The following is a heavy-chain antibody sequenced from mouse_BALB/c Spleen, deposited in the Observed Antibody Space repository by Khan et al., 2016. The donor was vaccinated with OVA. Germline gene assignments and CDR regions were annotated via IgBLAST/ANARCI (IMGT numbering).Heavy chain of an antibody. J-gene: IGHJ1*01. V-gene: IGHV9-3-1*01. CDR1: GYTFTNYG. CDR2: INTYTGEP. D-gene: IGHD1-1*02. Sequence: QIQLVQSGPELKKPGETVKISCKASGYTFTNYGMNWVKQAPGKGLKWMGWINTYTGEPTYADDFKGRFAFSLETSASTASLQINNLTDADTATYCCARGGYWYFGVWGAGTTVTVSS. CDR3: ARGGYWYFGV.